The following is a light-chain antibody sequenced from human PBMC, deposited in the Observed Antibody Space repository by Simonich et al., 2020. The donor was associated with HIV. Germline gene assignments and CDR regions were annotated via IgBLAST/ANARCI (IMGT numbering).Light chain of an antibody. J-gene: IGKJ2*01. CDR3: QQYYDTPYT. V-gene: IGKV4-1*01. Sequence: DIVMTQSPDSLAVSLGERATINCKSSQSVLYISNNNNYLACYQQKPDQPPKLLIYWSSTRESGVPDRVSGSESGTDFTLTISSLQAEDVAVYYCQQYYDTPYTFGQGTKLEIK. CDR2: WSS. CDR1: QSVLYISNNNNY.